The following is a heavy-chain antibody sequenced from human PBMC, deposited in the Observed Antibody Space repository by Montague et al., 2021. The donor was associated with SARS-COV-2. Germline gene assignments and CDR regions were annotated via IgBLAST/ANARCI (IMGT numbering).Heavy chain of an antibody. CDR3: ARLRDGVVPSPILGVGPYYSYYYMDV. D-gene: IGHD3-10*01. V-gene: IGHV4-34*01. CDR2: INHGGST. CDR1: GTSFSGYY. J-gene: IGHJ6*03. Sequence: SETLSLTCAVHGTSFSGYYWNWIRQPPGKGLEWIGEINHGGSTKYSPSLKSRLTISADTSKNQLSLKLTSVAAADTAVYYCARLRDGVVPSPILGVGPYYSYYYMDVWGRGTTVTVSS.